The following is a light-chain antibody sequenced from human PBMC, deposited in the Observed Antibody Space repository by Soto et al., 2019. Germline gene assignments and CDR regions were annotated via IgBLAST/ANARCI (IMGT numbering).Light chain of an antibody. CDR3: QSYDISLHNYV. J-gene: IGLJ1*01. CDR2: GDN. Sequence: QLVLTQPPSVSGAPGQRVSISCTGSTSNIGAPYDVHWYQHLSGTAPKLLIYGDNNRPSGVPDRFSGSKSGTSASLAITRLQAEDEADYYCQSYDISLHNYVFGTGTKLTVL. CDR1: TSNIGAPYD. V-gene: IGLV1-40*01.